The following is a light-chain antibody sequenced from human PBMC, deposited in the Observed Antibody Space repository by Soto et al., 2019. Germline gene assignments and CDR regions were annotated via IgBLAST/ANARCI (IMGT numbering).Light chain of an antibody. Sequence: EIVLTQSPGTLSLSPGERATLSCRASQSVSSTYLAWYQQTPGQAPRLLIYGASNRATGIPDRFSGSGSGTDFTLSISRLEPEDVAVYYCQQYGGSRWTFGQGTRVDI. CDR1: QSVSSTY. J-gene: IGKJ1*01. CDR2: GAS. V-gene: IGKV3-20*01. CDR3: QQYGGSRWT.